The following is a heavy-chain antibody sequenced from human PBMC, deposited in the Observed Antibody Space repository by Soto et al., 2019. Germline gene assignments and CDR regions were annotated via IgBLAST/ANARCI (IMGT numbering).Heavy chain of an antibody. CDR3: AKDLWFGELTLPAV. V-gene: IGHV3-9*01. D-gene: IGHD3-10*01. Sequence: EVQLVESGGGLVQPGRSLRLSCAASGFTFDDYAMHWVQQAPGKGLEWVSGISWNSGSIGYADSVKGRFTISRDNAKNSLYLQMNSLRAEDTALYYCAKDLWFGELTLPAVWGRGTLVTVSS. CDR2: ISWNSGSI. CDR1: GFTFDDYA. J-gene: IGHJ2*01.